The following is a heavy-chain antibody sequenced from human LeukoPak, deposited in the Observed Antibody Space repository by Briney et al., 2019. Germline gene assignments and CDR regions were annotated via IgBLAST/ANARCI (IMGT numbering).Heavy chain of an antibody. CDR3: AKPPGYSSGWYFYY. Sequence: GRSLRLSCAASGFTFDDYAMHWVRQAPGKGLEWVSGISRNSGSIGYADSVKGRFTISRDNAKNSLYLQMNSLRAEDTAVYYCAKPPGYSSGWYFYYWGQGTLVTVSS. CDR2: ISRNSGSI. J-gene: IGHJ4*02. V-gene: IGHV3-9*01. CDR1: GFTFDDYA. D-gene: IGHD6-19*01.